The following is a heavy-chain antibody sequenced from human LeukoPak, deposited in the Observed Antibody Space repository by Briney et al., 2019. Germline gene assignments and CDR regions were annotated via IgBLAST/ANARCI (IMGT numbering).Heavy chain of an antibody. CDR1: HVSISTYY. CDR2: IHYSGST. D-gene: IGHD3-10*01. J-gene: IGHJ5*02. Sequence: PSETLSLTCTVSHVSISTYYWSWIRQPPGKGLEWMGYIHYSGSTNYNPSLKSRVTISVDTSKKQLSLMLRSVTAADTAVYYCARDIYGSGHGWFDTWGQGRLVTVFS. V-gene: IGHV4-59*01. CDR3: ARDIYGSGHGWFDT.